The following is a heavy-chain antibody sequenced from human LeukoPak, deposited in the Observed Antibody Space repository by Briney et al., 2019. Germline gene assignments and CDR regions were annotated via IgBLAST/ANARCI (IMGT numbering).Heavy chain of an antibody. CDR1: GYTFTSYG. CDR3: ARGGIVLVVTPKDWFDP. D-gene: IGHD2-8*02. Sequence: ASVKVSCKASGYTFTSYGISWVRQAPGQGLEWMGWISAYNGNTNYAQKLQGRVTMTTDTSTSTAYMELRSLRSDDTAVYYCARGGIVLVVTPKDWFDPWGQGTLVTVSS. CDR2: ISAYNGNT. V-gene: IGHV1-18*01. J-gene: IGHJ5*02.